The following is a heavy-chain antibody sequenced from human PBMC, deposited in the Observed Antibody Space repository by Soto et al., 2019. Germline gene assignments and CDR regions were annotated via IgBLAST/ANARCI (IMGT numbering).Heavy chain of an antibody. CDR2: ISSSSSTI. CDR1: GFTFSSYS. CDR3: ATSPNYGDYTSYYYGMDV. D-gene: IGHD4-17*01. Sequence: ESGGGLVQPGGSLRLSCAASGFTFSSYSMNWVRQAPGKGLEWVSYISSSSSTIYYADSVKGRFTISRDNAKNSLYLQMNSLRDEDTAVYYCATSPNYGDYTSYYYGMDVWGQGTTVTVSS. V-gene: IGHV3-48*02. J-gene: IGHJ6*02.